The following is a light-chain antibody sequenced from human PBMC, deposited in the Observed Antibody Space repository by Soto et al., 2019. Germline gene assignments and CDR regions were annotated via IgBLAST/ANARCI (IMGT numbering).Light chain of an antibody. CDR1: QSVSSSY. CDR2: GAS. Sequence: EIVLTQSPGTLSLSPGERATLSCRASQSVSSSYLAWYQQKPGQAPRLLIYGASTRATGIPERFSGSGSGTDFTLTISRLEPEDFAVYYCQQHGSSLWTFGQGTKVEVK. CDR3: QQHGSSLWT. J-gene: IGKJ1*01. V-gene: IGKV3-20*01.